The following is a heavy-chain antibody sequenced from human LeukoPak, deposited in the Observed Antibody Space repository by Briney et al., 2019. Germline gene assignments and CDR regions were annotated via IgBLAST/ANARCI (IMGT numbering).Heavy chain of an antibody. CDR3: ARERQVVVVPAAIDWFDP. CDR1: GGSISSSSYC. CDR2: IYYSGST. V-gene: IGHV4-39*07. Sequence: SETLSLTCTVSGGSISSSSYCWGWIRQPPGKGLEWIGSIYYSGSTYYNPSLKSRVTISVDTSKNQFSLRLSSVTAADTAVYYCARERQVVVVPAAIDWFDPWGQGTLVTVSS. J-gene: IGHJ5*02. D-gene: IGHD2-2*02.